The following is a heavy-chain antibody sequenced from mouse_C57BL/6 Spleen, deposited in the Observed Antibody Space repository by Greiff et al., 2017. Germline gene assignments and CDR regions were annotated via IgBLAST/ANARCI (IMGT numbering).Heavy chain of an antibody. Sequence: VKLQQPGAELVRPGSSVKLSCKASGYTFTSYWMAWVQQRPGQGLEWIGNIYPSDSETHYNQKFKDKATLTVDKSSSTAYMQLSSLTSEDSAVYYCASIYYDYGGYFDVWGTGTTVTVSS. D-gene: IGHD2-4*01. CDR2: IYPSDSET. V-gene: IGHV1-61*01. J-gene: IGHJ1*03. CDR1: GYTFTSYW. CDR3: ASIYYDYGGYFDV.